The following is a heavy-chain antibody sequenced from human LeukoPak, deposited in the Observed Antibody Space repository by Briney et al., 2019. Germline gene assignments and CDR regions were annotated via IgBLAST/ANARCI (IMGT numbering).Heavy chain of an antibody. J-gene: IGHJ4*02. V-gene: IGHV3-21*01. CDR2: ISSSSSYI. Sequence: GGSLRLSCAASGFTFSSYSMNWVRQAPGKGLEWVSSISSSSSYIYYADSVKGRFTISRDNAKNSLYLQMNSLRAEDTAVYYCARRQRGQQLVIEGFDYWGQGTLVTVSS. CDR1: GFTFSSYS. D-gene: IGHD6-13*01. CDR3: ARRQRGQQLVIEGFDY.